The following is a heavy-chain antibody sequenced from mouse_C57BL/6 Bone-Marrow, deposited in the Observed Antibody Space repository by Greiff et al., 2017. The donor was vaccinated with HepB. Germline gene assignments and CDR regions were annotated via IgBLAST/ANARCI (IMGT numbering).Heavy chain of an antibody. D-gene: IGHD2-5*01. V-gene: IGHV1-80*01. CDR3: APYSNYGY. CDR2: IYPGDGDT. Sequence: LMESGASVKISCKASGYAFSSYWMNWVKQRPGKGLEWIGQIYPGDGDTNYNGKFKGKATLTADKSSSTAYLQLSSLTSEDTAVYYCAPYSNYGYWGQGTTLTVSS. CDR1: GYAFSSYW. J-gene: IGHJ2*01.